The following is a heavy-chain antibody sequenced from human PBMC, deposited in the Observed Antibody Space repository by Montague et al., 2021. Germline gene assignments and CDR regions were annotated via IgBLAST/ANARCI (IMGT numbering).Heavy chain of an antibody. J-gene: IGHJ5*02. CDR3: ARVFSSWYVGWFDP. D-gene: IGHD6-13*01. V-gene: IGHV4-39*07. CDR1: GASITSNIYY. Sequence: SETLSLTYTVSGASITSNIYYWGWTRQSPGKGLEWIGSIYYSGNSFYQPSPKSRITMAVDTSKNQFSLKLSSVTAADTAIYYCARVFSSWYVGWFDPWGQGTLVTVSS. CDR2: IYYSGNS.